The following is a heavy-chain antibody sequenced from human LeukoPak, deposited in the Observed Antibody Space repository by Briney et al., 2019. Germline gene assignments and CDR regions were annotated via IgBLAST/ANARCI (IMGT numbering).Heavy chain of an antibody. CDR2: INPSGGST. CDR3: VKDSGTNYDSRGFLPHFDY. Sequence: ASVKVSCKASGYTFTSYYMHWVRQAPGQGLEWMGIINPSGGSTSYAQKFQGRVAMTRDTSTSTVYMELSSLRAEDTALYYCVKDSGTNYDSRGFLPHFDYWGQGTLVTVSS. CDR1: GYTFTSYY. J-gene: IGHJ4*02. D-gene: IGHD3-22*01. V-gene: IGHV1-46*01.